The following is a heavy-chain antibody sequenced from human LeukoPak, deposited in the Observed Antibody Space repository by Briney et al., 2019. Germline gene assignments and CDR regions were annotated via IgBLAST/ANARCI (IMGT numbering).Heavy chain of an antibody. J-gene: IGHJ4*02. V-gene: IGHV5-51*01. CDR1: GYSFTSYW. Sequence: GESLEISCKGSGYSFTSYWIGWVRQMPGKGLEWMGITYPGDSDTRYSPSFQGQVTISADKSISTAYLQWSSLKASDTAMYYCARLGIEYDFWSGYSPNDYWGQGTLVTVSS. CDR3: ARLGIEYDFWSGYSPNDY. CDR2: TYPGDSDT. D-gene: IGHD3-3*01.